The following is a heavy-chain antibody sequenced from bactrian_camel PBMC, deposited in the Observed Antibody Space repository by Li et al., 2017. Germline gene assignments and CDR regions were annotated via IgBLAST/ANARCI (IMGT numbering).Heavy chain of an antibody. D-gene: IGHD7*01. J-gene: IGHJ4*01. CDR1: AHTYDSNC. CDR2: IDSDGGT. CDR3: AAPLTPGGHYCRGPGYDYHY. Sequence: HVQLVESGGGSVQAGGSLRLTCAASAHTYDSNCLGWFRQAAGKEREGVTAIDSDGGTNYADSVKGRFTISRVNGLNTLYLQMKYLQPEDTAMYYCAAPLTPGGHYCRGPGYDYHYWGQGTQVTVS. V-gene: IGHV3S55*01.